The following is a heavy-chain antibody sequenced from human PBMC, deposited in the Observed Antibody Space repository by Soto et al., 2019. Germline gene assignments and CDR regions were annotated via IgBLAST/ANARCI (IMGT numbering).Heavy chain of an antibody. J-gene: IGHJ4*02. D-gene: IGHD6-19*01. CDR2: ISYDEYNK. V-gene: IGHV3-30-3*02. Sequence: QVQLVESGGGVVQPGRSLRLSCAASGFTFNSYAMHWVRQAPCKGLEWVAVISYDEYNKNYADSVKGRFTISRDNSKNTVYLQMNSLRIEDTAVYYCARPRDSSGWFYVDCWGQGTLVTVSS. CDR1: GFTFNSYA. CDR3: ARPRDSSGWFYVDC.